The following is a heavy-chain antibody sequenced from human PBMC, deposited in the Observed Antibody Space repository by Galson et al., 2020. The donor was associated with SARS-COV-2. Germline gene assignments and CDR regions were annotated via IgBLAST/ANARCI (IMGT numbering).Heavy chain of an antibody. J-gene: IGHJ4*02. D-gene: IGHD3-22*01. V-gene: IGHV3-11*01. Sequence: GESLKISCAASGFIFSDYYMSWIRQAPGRGLEWVSYISRDTRTIYYADSVKGRFTISRDNSKNSLYLQMNSLRADDTAVYYCARAPLYDNSGYYVKFDFWGLGTLVTVSS. CDR3: ARAPLYDNSGYYVKFDF. CDR2: ISRDTRTI. CDR1: GFIFSDYY.